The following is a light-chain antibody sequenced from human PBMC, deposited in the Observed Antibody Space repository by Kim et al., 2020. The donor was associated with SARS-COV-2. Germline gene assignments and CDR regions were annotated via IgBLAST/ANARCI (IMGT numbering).Light chain of an antibody. V-gene: IGLV3-19*01. CDR1: SLRPYY. J-gene: IGLJ2*01. CDR2: GKN. CDR3: NSRDNNDNVL. Sequence: VALGQTVRITCQGDSLRPYYTTWFQQKPGQAPIVVFYGKNNRPSGIPDRFSGSSSGNTASLTITATQAGDEADYYCNSRDNNDNVLFGGGTQLTVL.